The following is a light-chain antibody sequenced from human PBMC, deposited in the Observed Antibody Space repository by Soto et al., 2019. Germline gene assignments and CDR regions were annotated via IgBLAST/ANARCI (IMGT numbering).Light chain of an antibody. J-gene: IGKJ1*01. CDR3: QQYVNWPLT. Sequence: EIVMTQSPATLSVSPGDRATLSCRASQSVRSDLAWYQQKPGQAPRLLIFGASTRATGIPARFSGSGSGTEFTLSISSLQSEDFAVYYCQQYVNWPLTFGQGTKVDI. CDR2: GAS. V-gene: IGKV3-15*01. CDR1: QSVRSD.